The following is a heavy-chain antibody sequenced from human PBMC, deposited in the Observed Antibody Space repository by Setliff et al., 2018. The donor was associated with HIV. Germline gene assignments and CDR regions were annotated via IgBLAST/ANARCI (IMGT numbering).Heavy chain of an antibody. CDR1: GFNFGSYA. CDR2: ISYDGNNQ. J-gene: IGHJ3*02. V-gene: IGHV3-30-3*01. Sequence: GESLKISCAVSGFNFGSYAIHWVRLAPGQGPQWVALISYDGNNQWYADSVKGRFTISRDNSKNTLHLELNNLRPEDTAVYYCARKNYGGAFDIWGLGTMVTVS. D-gene: IGHD3-16*01. CDR3: ARKNYGGAFDI.